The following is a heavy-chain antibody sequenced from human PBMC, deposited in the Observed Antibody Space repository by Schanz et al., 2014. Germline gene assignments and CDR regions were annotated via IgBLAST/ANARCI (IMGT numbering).Heavy chain of an antibody. D-gene: IGHD3-3*01. CDR3: ARYGFRKFGVVYGLDV. V-gene: IGHV3-11*01. J-gene: IGHJ6*02. CDR1: GFTFAHYY. CDR2: VSSYVTTV. Sequence: QGQLLESGGGLFKPGGSLRLSCAGSGFTFAHYYMTWIRQAPGKGLEWISFVSSYVTTVSYAGSVNGRFDISRDNAKNSVYLQMNSLGVENTAVYYCARYGFRKFGVVYGLDVWGQGTTVTVS.